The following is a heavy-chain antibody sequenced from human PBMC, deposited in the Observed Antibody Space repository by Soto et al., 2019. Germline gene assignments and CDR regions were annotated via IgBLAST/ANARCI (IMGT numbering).Heavy chain of an antibody. Sequence: GGSLRLSCAASGFTFSSYAMSWVRQAPGKGLEWVSAISGSGGSTYYADSVKGRFTISRDNAKNSLYLQMNSLRAEDTAVYYCARDMYYYDSSGSYFDYWGQGTLVTVSS. D-gene: IGHD3-22*01. CDR1: GFTFSSYA. J-gene: IGHJ4*02. V-gene: IGHV3-23*01. CDR3: ARDMYYYDSSGSYFDY. CDR2: ISGSGGST.